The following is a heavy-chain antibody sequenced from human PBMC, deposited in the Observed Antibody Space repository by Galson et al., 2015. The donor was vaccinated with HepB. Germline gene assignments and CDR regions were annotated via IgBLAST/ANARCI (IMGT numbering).Heavy chain of an antibody. CDR1: GYTLTELS. CDR3: ATDSYDSSGYYVY. V-gene: IGHV1-24*01. CDR2: FDPEDGET. Sequence: SVKVSCKVSGYTLTELSMHWVRQAPGKGLEWMGSFDPEDGETIYAQKFQGRVTMTEDTSTDTAYMELSSLRSEDTAVYYCATDSYDSSGYYVYWGQGTLVTVSS. D-gene: IGHD3-22*01. J-gene: IGHJ4*02.